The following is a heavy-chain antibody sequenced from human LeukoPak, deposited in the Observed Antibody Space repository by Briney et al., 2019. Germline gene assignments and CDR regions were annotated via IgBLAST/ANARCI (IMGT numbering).Heavy chain of an antibody. D-gene: IGHD3-10*01. CDR3: ARGHRGSGSSYYMDV. J-gene: IGHJ6*03. Sequence: SETLSLTCTVSGGSISSHYWSWIRQPPGKGLERIGYIYYSGSTNYNPSLKSGVTILVDTYKNQFSLKLSAVAAADTVVYYCARGHRGSGSSYYMDVWGKGTTVTVSS. V-gene: IGHV4-59*11. CDR2: IYYSGST. CDR1: GGSISSHY.